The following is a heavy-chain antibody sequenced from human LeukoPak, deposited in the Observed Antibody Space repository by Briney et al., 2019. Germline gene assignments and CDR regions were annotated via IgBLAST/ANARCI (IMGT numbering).Heavy chain of an antibody. V-gene: IGHV3-48*04. CDR3: AREIPTYYDFWSGYYPIYYYGMDV. D-gene: IGHD3-3*01. J-gene: IGHJ6*02. CDR1: GFTFSSYG. Sequence: GGSLRLPCAASGFTFSSYGMHWIRQAPGKGLEWVSYISSSGSTIYYADSVKGRFTISRDNAKNSLYLQMNSLRAEDTAVYYCAREIPTYYDFWSGYYPIYYYGMDVWGQGTTVTVSS. CDR2: ISSSGSTI.